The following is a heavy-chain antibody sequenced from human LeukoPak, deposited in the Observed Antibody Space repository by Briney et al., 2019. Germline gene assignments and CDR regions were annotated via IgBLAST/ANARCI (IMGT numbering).Heavy chain of an antibody. CDR3: ARALVRRPYDFWN. CDR1: GGSISSYY. CDR2: IYYSGST. Sequence: PSETLSLTCTVSGGSISSYYWGWIRQPPGKGLEWIGYIYYSGSTNYNPSLKSRVTISVDTSKNQFSLKLSSVTAADTPVYYCARALVRRPYDFWNWGQGTLVTVSS. J-gene: IGHJ4*02. D-gene: IGHD3-3*01. V-gene: IGHV4-59*01.